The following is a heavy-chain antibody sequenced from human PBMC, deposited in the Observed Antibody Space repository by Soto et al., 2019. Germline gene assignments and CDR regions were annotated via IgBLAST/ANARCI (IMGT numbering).Heavy chain of an antibody. CDR3: AKDRRVAAAGTRYFDY. D-gene: IGHD6-13*01. J-gene: IGHJ4*02. Sequence: HPGGSLRLSCAASGFTFSSYAMSWVRQAPGKGLEWVSAISGSGGSTYYADSVKGRFTISRDNSKNTLYLQMNSLRAEDTAVYYCAKDRRVAAAGTRYFDYWGQGTLVTVSS. CDR2: ISGSGGST. CDR1: GFTFSSYA. V-gene: IGHV3-23*01.